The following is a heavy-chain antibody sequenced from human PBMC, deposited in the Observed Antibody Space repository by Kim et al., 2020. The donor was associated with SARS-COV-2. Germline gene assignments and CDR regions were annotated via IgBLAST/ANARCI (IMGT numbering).Heavy chain of an antibody. CDR2: ISGSGGST. D-gene: IGHD4-4*01. Sequence: GGSLRLSCAASGFSFRNYAMNWVRQAPGKGLQWVSGISGSGGSTYYADPVKGRFTISRDNSKNTLFLQMNSLRAGDTAVYYCARNQSDGYSRSYYFDYWGQGTLVTVSS. V-gene: IGHV3-23*01. CDR3: ARNQSDGYSRSYYFDY. CDR1: GFSFRNYA. J-gene: IGHJ4*02.